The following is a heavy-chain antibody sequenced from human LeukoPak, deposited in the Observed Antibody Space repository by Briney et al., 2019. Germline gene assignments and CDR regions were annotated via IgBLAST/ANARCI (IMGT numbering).Heavy chain of an antibody. Sequence: GGSLRLSCAASGFTFSSYAMSWVRQAPGKGLEWVSAISGSGGSTHYADSVKGRFTISRDNSKNTLYLQMNSLRAEDTAVYYCAKIRDSSGWYFDYWGQGTLVTVSS. V-gene: IGHV3-23*01. CDR3: AKIRDSSGWYFDY. CDR1: GFTFSSYA. J-gene: IGHJ4*02. CDR2: ISGSGGST. D-gene: IGHD6-19*01.